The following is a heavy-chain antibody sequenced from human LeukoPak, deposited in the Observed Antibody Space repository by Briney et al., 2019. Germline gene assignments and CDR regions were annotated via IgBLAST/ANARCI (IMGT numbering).Heavy chain of an antibody. CDR2: IKQDGSEK. J-gene: IGHJ6*03. V-gene: IGHV3-7*01. Sequence: PGGSLRLSCIASGFTFNTYSMHWVRQAPGKGLEWVASIKQDGSEKYYVDSVKGRFTISRDNAKNSLYLQMNSLRAEDTAVYYCALHRRRGVVVVIAPHSMDVWGKGTTVTVSS. CDR3: ALHRRRGVVVVIAPHSMDV. D-gene: IGHD2-21*01. CDR1: GFTFNTYS.